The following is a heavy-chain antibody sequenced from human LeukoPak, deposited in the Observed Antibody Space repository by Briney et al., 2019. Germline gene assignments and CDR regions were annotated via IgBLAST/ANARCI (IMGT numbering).Heavy chain of an antibody. J-gene: IGHJ4*02. D-gene: IGHD2-15*01. CDR3: ASLVVVAAPHFDY. CDR2: IYYSGST. V-gene: IGHV4-59*01. CDR1: GGSISSYY. Sequence: SETLSLTCTVSGGSISSYYWSWIRQPPGKGLEWIGYIYYSGSTNYNPSLKSRVTISVDTSKNQFSLKLSSVTAADTAVYYCASLVVVAAPHFDYWGQGTLVTVS.